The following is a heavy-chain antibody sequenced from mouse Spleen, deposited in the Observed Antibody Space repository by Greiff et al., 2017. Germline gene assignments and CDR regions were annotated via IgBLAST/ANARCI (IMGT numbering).Heavy chain of an antibody. CDR3: AREAIYYDYDDAY. D-gene: IGHD2-4*01. CDR2: ISYDGSN. CDR1: GYSITSGYY. Sequence: DVQLQESGPGLVKPSQSLSLTCSVTGYSITSGYYWNWIRQFPGNKLEWMGYISYDGSNNYNPSLKNRISITRDTSKNQFFLKLNSVTTEDTATYYCAREAIYYDYDDAYWGQGTLVTVSA. J-gene: IGHJ3*01. V-gene: IGHV3-6*02.